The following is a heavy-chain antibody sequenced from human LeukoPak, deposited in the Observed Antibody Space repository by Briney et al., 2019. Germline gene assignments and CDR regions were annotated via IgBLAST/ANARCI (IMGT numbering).Heavy chain of an antibody. CDR3: ARVRDSRDSDAFDT. CDR1: GFTFSRYG. J-gene: IGHJ3*02. Sequence: GGSLRLSCAAPGFTFSRYGMHWVRQAPGKGLEWVALIWFDGTNENYGDAVNGRFTISRDNSKNTVYLEMSSLRAEDTAIYYCARVRDSRDSDAFDTWGQGTMVTISS. CDR2: IWFDGTNE. V-gene: IGHV3-33*01. D-gene: IGHD6-13*01.